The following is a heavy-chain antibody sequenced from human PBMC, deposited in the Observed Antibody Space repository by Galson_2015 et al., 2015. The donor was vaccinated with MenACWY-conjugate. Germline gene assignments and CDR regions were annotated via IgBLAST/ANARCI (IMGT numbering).Heavy chain of an antibody. CDR3: GRRRPRDIGGGFDI. CDR1: GGSITSNDFY. D-gene: IGHD2-15*01. Sequence: ETLSLTCTVSGGSITSNDFYCGWFRQPPGKGLEWIGNIHYSGGTYHNPSLKSRITTSVGTSKNQFSRNLASVTAADTAVYYCGRRRPRDIGGGFDIWGQGTLVTASP. J-gene: IGHJ3*02. V-gene: IGHV4-39*01. CDR2: IHYSGGT.